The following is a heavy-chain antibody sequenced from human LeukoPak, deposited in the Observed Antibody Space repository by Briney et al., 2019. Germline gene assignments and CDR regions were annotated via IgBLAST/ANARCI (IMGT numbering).Heavy chain of an antibody. CDR3: ARSIAVAAIPGYYYGMDV. Sequence: GGSLRLSCAASGLTVSSNYMTWVRQAPGKGLEWVSVIYSGGSTYYADSVKGRFTISRDNSKNTLYLQMNSLRAEDTAVYYCARSIAVAAIPGYYYGMDVWGQGTTVTVSS. J-gene: IGHJ6*02. D-gene: IGHD6-19*01. CDR2: IYSGGST. V-gene: IGHV3-53*01. CDR1: GLTVSSNY.